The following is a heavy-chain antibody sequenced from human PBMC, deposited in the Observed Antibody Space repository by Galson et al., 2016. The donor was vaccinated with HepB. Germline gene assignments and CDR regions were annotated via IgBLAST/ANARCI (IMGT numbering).Heavy chain of an antibody. CDR2: ISWNSDSL. J-gene: IGHJ4*02. D-gene: IGHD4-17*01. CDR1: GFTFDDYA. CDR3: AKGRSFDY. Sequence: SLRLSCAASGFTFDDYAMHWVRQAPGKGLEWVSGISWNSDSLGYADSVRGRFTISGDNAKNSLYLQLNSLRPEDTAFYYCAKGRSFDYWGPGTLVTVSS. V-gene: IGHV3-9*01.